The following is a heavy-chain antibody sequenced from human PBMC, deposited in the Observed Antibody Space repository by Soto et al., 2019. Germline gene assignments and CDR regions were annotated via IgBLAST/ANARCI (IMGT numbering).Heavy chain of an antibody. Sequence: QVQLVQSGAEVKKPGSSVKVSCKASGGTFSSYAISWVRQAPGQGLEWMGGIIPIFGTANYAQKFQGRVTITADESTSTAYMELSSLRSEDTAVYYCARDGRGYCSGGSRFHYFDYWGQGTLVTASS. D-gene: IGHD2-15*01. CDR1: GGTFSSYA. J-gene: IGHJ4*02. V-gene: IGHV1-69*01. CDR2: IIPIFGTA. CDR3: ARDGRGYCSGGSRFHYFDY.